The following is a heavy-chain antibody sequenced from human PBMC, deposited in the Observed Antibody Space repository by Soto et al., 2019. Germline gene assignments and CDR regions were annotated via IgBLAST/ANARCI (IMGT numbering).Heavy chain of an antibody. CDR3: AKLRIDDILTGYDDACDS. Sequence: PDTLALTCPVSGVSISRSSYYWGWFSPPPGKGLEWIGSIYYSGSTYYNPSLKSRVTISVDTSKNQFSLKLSSVTAADTAVYYCAKLRIDDILTGYDDACDSWRRATIVT. CDR1: GVSISRSSYY. D-gene: IGHD3-9*01. CDR2: IYYSGST. V-gene: IGHV4-39*01. J-gene: IGHJ3*02.